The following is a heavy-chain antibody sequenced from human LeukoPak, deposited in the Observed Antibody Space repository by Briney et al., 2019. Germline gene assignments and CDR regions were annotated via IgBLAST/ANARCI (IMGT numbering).Heavy chain of an antibody. CDR2: ISSGSSTI. CDR3: TRDDRVYCSGGSCYGYYFDY. D-gene: IGHD2-15*01. CDR1: GFTFSSYS. V-gene: IGHV3-48*04. Sequence: GGSLRLSCAASGFTFSSYSMNWVRQPPGKGLEWVSYISSGSSTIYYADSVKGRFTISRDNAKNSLYLQMNSLRAEDTAVYYCTRDDRVYCSGGSCYGYYFDYWGQGTLVTVSS. J-gene: IGHJ4*02.